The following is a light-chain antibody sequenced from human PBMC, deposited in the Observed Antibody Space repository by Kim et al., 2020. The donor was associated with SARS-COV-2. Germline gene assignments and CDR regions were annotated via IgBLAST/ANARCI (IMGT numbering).Light chain of an antibody. CDR3: QQYNSYSYT. V-gene: IGKV1-5*01. CDR2: DAS. J-gene: IGKJ2*01. Sequence: DIQMTQSPSTLSASVGDRVSITCRASQSISSWLAWYQHQPGKAPKPLIYDASSLQSGVPSRFSGSGSGTEFTLTISSLQPDDFATYYCQQYNSYSYTFGQGTKLEIK. CDR1: QSISSW.